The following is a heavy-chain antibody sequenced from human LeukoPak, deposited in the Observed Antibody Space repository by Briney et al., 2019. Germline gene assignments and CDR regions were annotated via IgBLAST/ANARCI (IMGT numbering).Heavy chain of an antibody. D-gene: IGHD3-10*01. V-gene: IGHV1-2*02. J-gene: IGHJ6*03. CDR3: ASNTMVMSYYYMDV. CDR1: GYTFTGYY. CDR2: INPNSGGT. Sequence: GASVKVSCKASGYTFTGYYMHWVRQAPGQGLEWMGWINPNSGGTNYAQKFQGRVTMTRDTSISTAYMELSRLRSDDTAVYYCASNTMVMSYYYMDVWGKGTTVTISS.